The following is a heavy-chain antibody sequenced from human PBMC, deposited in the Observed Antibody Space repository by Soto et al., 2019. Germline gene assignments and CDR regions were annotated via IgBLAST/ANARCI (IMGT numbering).Heavy chain of an antibody. CDR3: ARLQGSSSWYQFY. CDR2: IDPSDSYT. CDR1: GYSFTSYW. D-gene: IGHD6-13*01. V-gene: IGHV5-10-1*01. J-gene: IGHJ4*02. Sequence: PGESLKISCKGSGYSFTSYWISWVRLMPGKGLEWMGRIDPSDSYTNYSPSFQGHVTISADKSISTAYLQWSSLKASDTAMYYCARLQGSSSWYQFYWGQGTLVTVSS.